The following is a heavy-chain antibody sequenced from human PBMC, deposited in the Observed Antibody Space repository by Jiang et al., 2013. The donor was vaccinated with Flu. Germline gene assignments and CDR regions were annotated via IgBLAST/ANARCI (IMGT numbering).Heavy chain of an antibody. V-gene: IGHV1-3*01. D-gene: IGHD2/OR15-2a*01. J-gene: IGHJ3*02. CDR3: ARDLPYCDRNGCNSVEKWFWTI. CDR1: GYSFTSYP. Sequence: GAEVKKPGASVKVSCKASGYSFTSYPMQWVRQAPDKGLSGWDGSTLAILNKYSEKFQDRVTITTDTSASTVYMELSSLRSEDTAIYYCARDLPYCDRNGCNSVEKWFWTIWGQGTVGHRLF. CDR2: STLAILN.